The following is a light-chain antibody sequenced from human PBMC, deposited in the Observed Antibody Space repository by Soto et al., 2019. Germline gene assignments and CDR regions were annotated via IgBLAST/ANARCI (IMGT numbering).Light chain of an antibody. CDR1: SSDVGGYSD. CDR3: CSDTSSSALYV. Sequence: QSALTQPASVSGAPGQSITISCTGTSSDVGGYSDVSWYQHLPGKAPKLMIYEVSNRPSGVSNRFSGSKSGNTASLTISGLQAEDEDDYYCCSDTSSSALYVFGTGTKLTVL. J-gene: IGLJ1*01. V-gene: IGLV2-14*01. CDR2: EVS.